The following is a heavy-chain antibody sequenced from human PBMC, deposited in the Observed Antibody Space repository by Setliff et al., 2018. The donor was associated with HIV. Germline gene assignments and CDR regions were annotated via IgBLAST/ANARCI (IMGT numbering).Heavy chain of an antibody. CDR1: GFTFSNYS. CDR3: ARDNGRYFDRGWFDP. D-gene: IGHD3-9*01. Sequence: GSLRLSCAASGFTFSNYSMNWVRQTPGKGLEWVSSISASATYIYYADSVKGRFTISRDNAENSLYLQMNSLRAEDTAVYYCARDNGRYFDRGWFDPWGQGALVTVPQ. J-gene: IGHJ5*02. V-gene: IGHV3-21*01. CDR2: ISASATYI.